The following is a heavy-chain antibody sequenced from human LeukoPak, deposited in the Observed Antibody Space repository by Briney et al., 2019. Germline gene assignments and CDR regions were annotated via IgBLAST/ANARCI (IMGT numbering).Heavy chain of an antibody. CDR3: ARGNGAYSSSWYRSGADDAFDI. CDR2: ISAYNGNT. D-gene: IGHD6-13*01. J-gene: IGHJ3*02. V-gene: IGHV1-18*01. Sequence: GASVKVSCKASGYTFTSYGISWVRQAPGQGLEWMGWISAYNGNTNYTQKLQGRVTMTTDTSTSTAYMELRSLRSDDTAVYYCARGNGAYSSSWYRSGADDAFDIWGQGTMVTVSS. CDR1: GYTFTSYG.